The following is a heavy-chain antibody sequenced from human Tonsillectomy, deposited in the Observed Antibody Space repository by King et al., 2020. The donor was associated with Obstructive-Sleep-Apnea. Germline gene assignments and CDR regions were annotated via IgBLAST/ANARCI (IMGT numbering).Heavy chain of an antibody. CDR2: ISWGGIDS. V-gene: IGHV3-43*01. CDR3: VKDSPRGLGYYYGMDV. J-gene: IGHJ6*02. Sequence: VQLVESGGAVVQPGGSLRLTCTASGFTFADYTMHWVRHAPGKGLEWVSLISWGGIDSFVADSVKGRFTISRDDSKNSLYLQMNSLRSEDTALYFCVKDSPRGLGYYYGMDVWGQGTTVTVSS. CDR1: GFTFADYT. D-gene: IGHD5-12*01.